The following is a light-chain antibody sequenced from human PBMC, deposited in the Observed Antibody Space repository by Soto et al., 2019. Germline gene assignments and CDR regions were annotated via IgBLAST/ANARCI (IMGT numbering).Light chain of an antibody. CDR3: SSYTSSSTGV. J-gene: IGLJ2*01. CDR1: SSDVGAYNY. CDR2: DVR. Sequence: QSALTQPASVSGSPGQSITISCSGTSSDVGAYNYVSWYQQHPGKAPKLMIFDVRNRPSGVSNRFSGSKSGNTASLTISGLQAEDEADYYCSSYTSSSTGVFGGGTKLTVL. V-gene: IGLV2-14*01.